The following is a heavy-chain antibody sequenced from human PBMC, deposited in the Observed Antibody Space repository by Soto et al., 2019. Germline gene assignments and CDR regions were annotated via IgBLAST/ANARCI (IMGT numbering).Heavy chain of an antibody. D-gene: IGHD3-22*01. J-gene: IGHJ5*02. CDR1: GGSISSGGYY. CDR2: IYYSGST. Sequence: SETLSLTCTVSGGSISSGGYYWSWIRQHPGKGLEWVGYIYYSGSTYYNPSLRSRVTISVDTSKNQFSLKLSSVTAADTAVYYCARGPYDTYYYDSSGYYLFDPWGQGTLVTVSS. CDR3: ARGPYDTYYYDSSGYYLFDP. V-gene: IGHV4-31*03.